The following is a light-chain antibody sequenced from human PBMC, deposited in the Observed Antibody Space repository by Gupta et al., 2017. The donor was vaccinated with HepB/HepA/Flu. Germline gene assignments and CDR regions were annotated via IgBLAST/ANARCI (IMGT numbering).Light chain of an antibody. CDR2: DTF. V-gene: IGKV3-11*01. Sequence: EIVFTQSPHTLSLSTGERATLSCRASESFSSYLAWYQQRPGQAPRLLIFDTFHRATRIPARLRGSGSGTDFTHTNHGGERKDCAVYQCEQRRGWPLFGQGTRVEIK. J-gene: IGKJ1*01. CDR1: ESFSSY. CDR3: EQRRGWPL.